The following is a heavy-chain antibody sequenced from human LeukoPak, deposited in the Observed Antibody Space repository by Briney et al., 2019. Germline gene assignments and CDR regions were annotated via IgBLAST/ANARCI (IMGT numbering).Heavy chain of an antibody. D-gene: IGHD6-6*01. J-gene: IGHJ3*02. CDR1: GGSISSYY. CDR3: ARPGIAALTSAFDI. V-gene: IGHV4-39*01. Sequence: SETLSLTCTVSGGSISSYYWGWIRQPPGKGLEWIGSIYYSGSTYYNPSLKSRVTISVDTSKNQFSLKLSSVTAADTAVYYCARPGIAALTSAFDIWGQGTMVTVSS. CDR2: IYYSGST.